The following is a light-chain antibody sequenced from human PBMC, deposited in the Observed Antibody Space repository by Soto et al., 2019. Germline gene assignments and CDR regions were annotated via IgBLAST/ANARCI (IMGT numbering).Light chain of an antibody. CDR1: QSVNSNY. V-gene: IGKV3-20*01. J-gene: IGKJ3*01. CDR3: QQYGNSGVT. Sequence: EIVLTQSPCTLSLSPGERATLSCRASQSVNSNYLAWHQQKPGQAPRLLIYGVSSRATGIPDRSSGSGSGTDFTLTISRLEPEDFAVYYCQQYGNSGVTFGPGTKVDVK. CDR2: GVS.